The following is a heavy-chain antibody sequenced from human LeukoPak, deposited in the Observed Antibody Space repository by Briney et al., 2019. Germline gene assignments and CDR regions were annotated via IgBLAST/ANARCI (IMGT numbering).Heavy chain of an antibody. V-gene: IGHV4-59*01. CDR1: GGSISNYY. Sequence: SETLSLTCTVTGGSISNYYWSWIRQPPGKGLEWIGYIYYGGSTNYNPSLKSRVTISVDTSKKQFSLKLSSVTAADTAVYYCARGGRGAAAGFDYWGQGTLVTVSS. CDR3: ARGGRGAAAGFDY. CDR2: IYYGGST. D-gene: IGHD6-13*01. J-gene: IGHJ4*02.